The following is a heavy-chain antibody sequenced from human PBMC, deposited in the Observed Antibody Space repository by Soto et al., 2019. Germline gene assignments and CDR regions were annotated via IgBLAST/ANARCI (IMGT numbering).Heavy chain of an antibody. Sequence: SVKVSCKASGFTFTNSAVQWVRQARGQRLEWMGWIVVGSGDTKYAQKFQERVTFTRDMSTSTAYMELSSLKSEDTAVYYCARTREVRGVIHEPFDYWGQGTLVTVSS. CDR3: ARTREVRGVIHEPFDY. V-gene: IGHV1-58*01. CDR1: GFTFTNSA. CDR2: IVVGSGDT. D-gene: IGHD3-10*01. J-gene: IGHJ4*02.